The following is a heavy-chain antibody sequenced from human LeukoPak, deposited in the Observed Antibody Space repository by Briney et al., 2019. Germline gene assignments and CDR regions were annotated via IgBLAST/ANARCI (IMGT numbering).Heavy chain of an antibody. V-gene: IGHV3-23*01. J-gene: IGHJ4*02. CDR3: AKERPDYGYSLDY. D-gene: IGHD4-17*01. Sequence: PGGSLRLSCAASGLTFSNYGMAWVRQAPGRGLEWVSAISDSGSGTYYADSMKGRFTISRDSSKNTLYLQMNSLRAEDTAIYYCAKERPDYGYSLDYWGQGTLVTVSS. CDR1: GLTFSNYG. CDR2: ISDSGSGT.